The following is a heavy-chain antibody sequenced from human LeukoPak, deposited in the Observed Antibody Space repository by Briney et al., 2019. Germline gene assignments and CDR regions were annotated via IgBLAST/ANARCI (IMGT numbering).Heavy chain of an antibody. D-gene: IGHD3-22*01. CDR3: AKVWGYYDSSGYYGTAFDY. Sequence: GGSLRLSCAASGFTVSSNYMTWVRQAPGKGLEWVSAISGSGGSTYYADSVKGRFTISRDNSKNTLYLQMNSLRAEDTAVYYCAKVWGYYDSSGYYGTAFDYWGQGTLVTVSS. J-gene: IGHJ4*02. CDR1: GFTVSSNY. V-gene: IGHV3-23*01. CDR2: ISGSGGST.